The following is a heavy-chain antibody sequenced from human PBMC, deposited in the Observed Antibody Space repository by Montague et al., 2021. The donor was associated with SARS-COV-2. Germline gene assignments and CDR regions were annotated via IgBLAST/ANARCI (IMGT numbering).Heavy chain of an antibody. Sequence: PALVKPTQTLTLTCTFSGFSLSTSGMCVSWIRQPPGKALEWLALXDWXDDKYYSTSLKTRLTISKDTSKNQVVLTMTNMDPADTATYYCARIWGATRGDAFDIWGQGTMVTVSS. J-gene: IGHJ3*02. CDR1: GFSLSTSGMC. CDR2: XDWXDDK. D-gene: IGHD1-26*01. V-gene: IGHV2-70*01. CDR3: ARIWGATRGDAFDI.